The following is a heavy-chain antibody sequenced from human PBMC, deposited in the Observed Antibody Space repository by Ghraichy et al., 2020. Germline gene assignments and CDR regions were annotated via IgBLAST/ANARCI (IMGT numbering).Heavy chain of an antibody. CDR2: INPNSGGT. CDR1: GYTFTGYY. Sequence: ASVKVSCKASGYTFTGYYMHWVRQAPGQGLEWMGWINPNSGGTNYAQKFQGRVTMTRDTSISTAYMELSRLRSDDTAVYYCARDLSNFLSYYYYMDVWGKGTTVTVSS. D-gene: IGHD4-11*01. V-gene: IGHV1-2*02. CDR3: ARDLSNFLSYYYYMDV. J-gene: IGHJ6*03.